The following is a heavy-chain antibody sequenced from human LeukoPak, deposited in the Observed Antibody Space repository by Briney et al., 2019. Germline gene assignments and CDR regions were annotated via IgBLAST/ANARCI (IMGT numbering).Heavy chain of an antibody. V-gene: IGHV3-23*01. CDR1: GFTLRSYA. Sequence: GGSLRLSCAASGFTLRSYAMSWVRPAPGGGLGWVSVISGSGDSTDYADSVKGRFSISRDNSKNTLYLQMNSLRAEDTAVYYCTKSVRSIWWGGAYYFDYWGQGALVTVSS. J-gene: IGHJ4*02. CDR3: TKSVRSIWWGGAYYFDY. CDR2: ISGSGDST. D-gene: IGHD6-13*01.